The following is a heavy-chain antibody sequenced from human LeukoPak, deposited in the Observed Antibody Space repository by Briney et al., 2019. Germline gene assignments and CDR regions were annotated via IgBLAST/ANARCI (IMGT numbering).Heavy chain of an antibody. Sequence: GGSLRLSCAASGFTFSNYNMNWVRQAPGKAMDWVSSITSSGTYIFYADSVKGRFTISRDNAKNSLYLQMDSLGPEDTAVYYCARYYVARLVGCAFDIWGQGTMVTVSS. CDR2: ITSSGTYI. V-gene: IGHV3-21*01. CDR3: ARYYVARLVGCAFDI. D-gene: IGHD6-19*01. J-gene: IGHJ3*02. CDR1: GFTFSNYN.